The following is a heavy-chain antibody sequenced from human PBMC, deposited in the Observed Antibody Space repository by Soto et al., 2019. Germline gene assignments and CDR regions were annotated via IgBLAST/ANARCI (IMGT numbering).Heavy chain of an antibody. Sequence: SETLSLTCTVSGGSISSGDFYCSWIRQHPGKGLEWIGYMYHSGNTYYNPSLKSRVTMSLDTSKNQFSLKLTSVTAADTAVYYCVRYYYDSSGLNWFDPWGQGTLVTVSS. CDR2: MYHSGNT. CDR3: VRYYYDSSGLNWFDP. D-gene: IGHD3-22*01. V-gene: IGHV4-31*03. J-gene: IGHJ5*02. CDR1: GGSISSGDFY.